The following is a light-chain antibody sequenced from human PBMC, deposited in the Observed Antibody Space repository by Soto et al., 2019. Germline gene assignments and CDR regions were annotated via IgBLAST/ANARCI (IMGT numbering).Light chain of an antibody. CDR3: QQSYKMPS. CDR1: QSVSSN. CDR2: GAS. J-gene: IGKJ5*01. Sequence: TQSTVIMSLPTGKTFTLFFRASQSVSSNLAWYQQKPGQAPRLLIYGASTRATDVPARFSGSGSGTEFTLTISRLDPEDFGTYYGQQSYKMPSFGQGTRLEIK. V-gene: IGKV3-15*01.